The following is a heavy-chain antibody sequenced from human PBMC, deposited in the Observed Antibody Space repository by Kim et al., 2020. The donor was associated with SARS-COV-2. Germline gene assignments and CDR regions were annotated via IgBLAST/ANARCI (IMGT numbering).Heavy chain of an antibody. Sequence: GGSLRLSCAASGFTFSSYAMHWVRQAPGKGLEWVAVISYDGSNKYYADSVKGRFTISRDNSKNTLYLQMNSLRAEDTAVYYCARDLNSGSPPQGAFDIWGQGTMVTVSS. CDR1: GFTFSSYA. J-gene: IGHJ3*02. D-gene: IGHD1-26*01. CDR2: ISYDGSNK. V-gene: IGHV3-30*04. CDR3: ARDLNSGSPPQGAFDI.